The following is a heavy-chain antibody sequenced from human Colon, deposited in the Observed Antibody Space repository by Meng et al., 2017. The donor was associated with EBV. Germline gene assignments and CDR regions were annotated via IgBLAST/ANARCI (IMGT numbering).Heavy chain of an antibody. CDR1: GGSLSGYY. J-gene: IGHJ4*02. Sequence: QVTLKKWGAGLFKPSETLSLTCGVSGGSLSGYYWSWIRHFPGRTLEFIGDINHSGSANYNPSLRSRVTISVDTSKNQIFLNLHSVTAADTAVYHCARTFGYCSNNNCPRTLGYWGQGTLVTVSS. CDR2: INHSGSA. CDR3: ARTFGYCSNNNCPRTLGY. D-gene: IGHD2-2*03. V-gene: IGHV4-34*02.